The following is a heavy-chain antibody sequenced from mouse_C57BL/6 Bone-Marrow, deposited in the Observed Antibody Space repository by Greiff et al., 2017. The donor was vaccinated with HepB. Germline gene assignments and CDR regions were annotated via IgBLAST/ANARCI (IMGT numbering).Heavy chain of an antibody. V-gene: IGHV1-55*01. Sequence: VQLQQPGAELVKPGASVKMSCKASGYTFTSYWITWVKQRPGQGLEWIGDIYPGSGSTNYNEKFKSKATLTVDTSSSTAYMQLSSLTSEDSAVYYCARGASHPTWFAYWGQGTLVTVSA. CDR2: IYPGSGST. D-gene: IGHD6-1*01. CDR1: GYTFTSYW. CDR3: ARGASHPTWFAY. J-gene: IGHJ3*01.